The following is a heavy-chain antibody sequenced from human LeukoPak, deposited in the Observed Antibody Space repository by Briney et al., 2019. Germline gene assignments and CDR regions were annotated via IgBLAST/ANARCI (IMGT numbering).Heavy chain of an antibody. CDR3: GLSGNYYYYYMDV. CDR2: IIPIFGIP. CDR1: GGTFRTFA. Sequence: SVKVSCKASGGTFRTFAISWVRQAPGQGLEWMGGIIPIFGIPDSAQKFQGRLTITADESTTTAYMELSSLRSVDTAIYYCGLSGNYYYYYMDVWGKGTTVTISS. D-gene: IGHD6-25*01. V-gene: IGHV1-69*13. J-gene: IGHJ6*03.